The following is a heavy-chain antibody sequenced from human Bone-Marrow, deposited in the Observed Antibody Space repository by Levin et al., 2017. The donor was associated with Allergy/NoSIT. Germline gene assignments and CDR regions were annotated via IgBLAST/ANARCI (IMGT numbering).Heavy chain of an antibody. CDR3: AGGRIHLWLGEVYYYYMDV. CDR2: INHSGST. J-gene: IGHJ6*03. CDR1: GGSFNDYY. D-gene: IGHD5-18*01. V-gene: IGHV4-34*01. Sequence: SETLSLTCAVYGGSFNDYYWTWIRRSPGKGLEWIGEINHSGSTNYNPSLKSRLSMSVDTSKSQLSLRLSSVTAADTADYYCAGGRIHLWLGEVYYYYMDVWGQGTTVTVSS.